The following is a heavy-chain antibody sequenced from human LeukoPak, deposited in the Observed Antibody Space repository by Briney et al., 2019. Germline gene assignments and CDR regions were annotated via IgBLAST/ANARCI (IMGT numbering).Heavy chain of an antibody. CDR1: GGSVSSYC. CDR3: ARARYVNSFYAFDI. CDR2: LSKSGNT. D-gene: IGHD3-9*01. Sequence: PSETLSLTRTVSGGSVSSYCWSWIRQPPGKGLEWIGYLSKSGNTNYSPSLKSRVTIFGDTSKNQFFLKLSSVTAADTAVYYCARARYVNSFYAFDIWGQGTLVTVSS. J-gene: IGHJ3*02. V-gene: IGHV4-59*02.